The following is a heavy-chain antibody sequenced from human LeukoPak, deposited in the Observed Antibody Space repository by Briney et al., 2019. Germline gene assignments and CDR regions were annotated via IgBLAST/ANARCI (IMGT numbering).Heavy chain of an antibody. V-gene: IGHV3-33*06. Sequence: GGSLRRSCAASGFTFSSYGMHWVRQAPGKGLEWVAVIWYDGSNKYYADSVKGRFTISRDNSKNTLYLQMNSLRAEDTAVYYCAKEDYYDSSGYFDYWGQGTLVTVSS. D-gene: IGHD3-22*01. J-gene: IGHJ4*02. CDR2: IWYDGSNK. CDR3: AKEDYYDSSGYFDY. CDR1: GFTFSSYG.